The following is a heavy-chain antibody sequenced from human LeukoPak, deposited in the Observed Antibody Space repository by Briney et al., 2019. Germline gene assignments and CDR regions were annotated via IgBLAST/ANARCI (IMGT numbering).Heavy chain of an antibody. Sequence: SETLSLTCTVSGYSISSGYYWGWIRQPPGKGLEWIGSIYHSGSTYYNPSLKSRVTMSVDTSKNQFSLKLSSVTAADTAVYYCARGHCSSTSCYDWYFDLWGRGTLVTVSS. V-gene: IGHV4-38-2*02. CDR1: GYSISSGYY. CDR2: IYHSGST. J-gene: IGHJ2*01. CDR3: ARGHCSSTSCYDWYFDL. D-gene: IGHD2-2*01.